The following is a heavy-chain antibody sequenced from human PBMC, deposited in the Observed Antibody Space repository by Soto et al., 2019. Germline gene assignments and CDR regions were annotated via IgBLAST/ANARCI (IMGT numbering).Heavy chain of an antibody. D-gene: IGHD1-7*01. V-gene: IGHV6-1*01. J-gene: IGHJ6*02. CDR1: GDSVSSNSAA. Sequence: PSQTLSLSCAISGDSVSSNSAARNWIRQSPSRGLEWLGRTYYRSKWYNDYAVSVKSRITINPDTSKNQFSLQLNSVTPEDTAVYYCARLILELDYYYYGMDVWGQGTTVTVSS. CDR3: ARLILELDYYYYGMDV. CDR2: TYYRSKWYN.